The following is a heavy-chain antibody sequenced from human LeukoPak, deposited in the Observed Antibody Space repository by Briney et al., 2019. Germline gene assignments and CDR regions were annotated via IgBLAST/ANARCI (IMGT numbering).Heavy chain of an antibody. Sequence: SETLSLTCTVSGGSISSYYWSWIRQPAGKGLEWIGRIYTSGSTNYNPSLKSRVTMSVDTSKNQFSLKLSSVTAADTAVYYCARDTPPSGLLWFGELLPDWFDPWGQGTLVTVSS. V-gene: IGHV4-4*07. J-gene: IGHJ5*02. CDR1: GGSISSYY. CDR3: ARDTPPSGLLWFGELLPDWFDP. CDR2: IYTSGST. D-gene: IGHD3-10*01.